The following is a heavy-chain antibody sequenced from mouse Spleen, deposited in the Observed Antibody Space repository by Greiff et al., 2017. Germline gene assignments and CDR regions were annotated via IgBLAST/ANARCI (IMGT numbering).Heavy chain of an antibody. J-gene: IGHJ3*01. CDR1: GYSITSGYY. Sequence: DVKLVESGPGLVKPSQSLSLTCSVTGYSITSGYYWNWIRQFPGNKLEWMGYISYDGSNNYNPSLKNRISITRDTSKNQFFLKLNSVTTEDTATYYCARDEIYYGDYTWFAYWGQGTLVTVSA. D-gene: IGHD2-13*01. CDR2: ISYDGSN. CDR3: ARDEIYYGDYTWFAY. V-gene: IGHV3-6*01.